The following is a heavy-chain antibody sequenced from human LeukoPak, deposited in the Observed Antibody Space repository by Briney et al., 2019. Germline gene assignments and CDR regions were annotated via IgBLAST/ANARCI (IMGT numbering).Heavy chain of an antibody. V-gene: IGHV4-39*01. D-gene: IGHD6-6*01. CDR1: GGSISSSSYY. CDR2: IYYSGST. CDR3: ARGEYSSSSPLDY. Sequence: PSETLSLTCTVSGGSISSSSYYWGWIRQPPGKGLEWIGSIYYSGSTYYNPSLKSRVTISVDTSKNQFSLKLSSVTAADTAVYYCARGEYSSSSPLDYWGQGTLVTVSS. J-gene: IGHJ4*02.